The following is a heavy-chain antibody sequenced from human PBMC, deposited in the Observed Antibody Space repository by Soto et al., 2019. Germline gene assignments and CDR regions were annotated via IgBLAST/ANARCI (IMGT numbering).Heavy chain of an antibody. CDR2: IYHSGST. CDR1: GGSISSGGYS. J-gene: IGHJ5*02. Sequence: SETLSLTCAVSGGSISSGGYSWSWIRQPPGKGLEWIGYIYHSGSTYYNPSLKSRVTISVDRSKNQFSLKLSSVTAADTAVYYCARGVSNGVGNWFDHWGQGTLVTVSS. D-gene: IGHD2-8*01. V-gene: IGHV4-30-2*01. CDR3: ARGVSNGVGNWFDH.